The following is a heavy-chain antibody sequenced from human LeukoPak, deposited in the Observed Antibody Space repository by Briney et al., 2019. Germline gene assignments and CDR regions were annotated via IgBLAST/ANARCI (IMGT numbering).Heavy chain of an antibody. CDR2: ISGDGVST. Sequence: GGSLRLSCTASGFTFTSYVMSWVRQAPGKGLEWVSGISGDGVSTWYADSVRGRFATSRDSSKNTLSLQMNSLRAEDTAVYYCAREESRNDAFDIWGQGTMVTVSS. V-gene: IGHV3-23*01. CDR1: GFTFTSYV. D-gene: IGHD3-10*01. J-gene: IGHJ3*02. CDR3: AREESRNDAFDI.